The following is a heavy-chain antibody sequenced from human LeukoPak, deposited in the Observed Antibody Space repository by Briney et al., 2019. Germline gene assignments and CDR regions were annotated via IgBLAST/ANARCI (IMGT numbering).Heavy chain of an antibody. J-gene: IGHJ6*04. Sequence: GGSLRLSCAASGFTFSSYGMHWVRQAPGKGLEWVAVISYDGSNKYYADSVKGRFTISRDNSKNTLYLQMNSLRAEDTAVYYCARDPYGSGSYYYYYYYGMDVWGKGTTVTVSS. V-gene: IGHV3-30*03. CDR1: GFTFSSYG. CDR3: ARDPYGSGSYYYYYYYGMDV. D-gene: IGHD3-10*01. CDR2: ISYDGSNK.